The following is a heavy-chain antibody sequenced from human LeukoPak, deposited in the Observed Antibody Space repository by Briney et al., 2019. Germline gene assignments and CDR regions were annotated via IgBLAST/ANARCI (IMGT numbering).Heavy chain of an antibody. J-gene: IGHJ5*02. D-gene: IGHD5-24*01. Sequence: ASVKVSCKASGYTITNNYMHWVRQAPGQGLEWMGVNNPSGTGTSYAQKFQGRITMSRDTSTSTVYMELSSLRSEDTAFYYCATDHSMANTAWWFDPWGQGTLVTVSS. CDR1: GYTITNNY. CDR2: NNPSGTGT. CDR3: ATDHSMANTAWWFDP. V-gene: IGHV1-46*01.